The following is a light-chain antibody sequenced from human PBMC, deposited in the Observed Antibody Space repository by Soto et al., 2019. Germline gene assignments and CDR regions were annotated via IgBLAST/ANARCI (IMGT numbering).Light chain of an antibody. CDR2: ESS. J-gene: IGKJ1*01. V-gene: IGKV3-11*01. CDR1: QSVDKY. Sequence: EVVLTQSPGTLSLSPGERATLPCRASQSVDKYLDWYQQKPGQAPRLLIYESSNRATGIPARFSGSGSGTDFILTISSLENEDFAVYYCQQRSNWTQTFGQGTKVDIK. CDR3: QQRSNWTQT.